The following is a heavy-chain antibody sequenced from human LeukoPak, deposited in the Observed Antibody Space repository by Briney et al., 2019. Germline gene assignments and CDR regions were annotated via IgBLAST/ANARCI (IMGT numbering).Heavy chain of an antibody. CDR2: ISYDGSNK. V-gene: IGHV3-30-3*01. J-gene: IGHJ6*02. Sequence: GGSLRLSCAASGFTFSSYAMHWVRQAPGKGLEWVAVISYDGSNKYYADSVKGRFTISRDNSKNTLYLQMNSLRAEDTAVYYCARDLLSLRDGYNSTGRTYGMDVWGQGTTVTVSS. D-gene: IGHD5-24*01. CDR3: ARDLLSLRDGYNSTGRTYGMDV. CDR1: GFTFSSYA.